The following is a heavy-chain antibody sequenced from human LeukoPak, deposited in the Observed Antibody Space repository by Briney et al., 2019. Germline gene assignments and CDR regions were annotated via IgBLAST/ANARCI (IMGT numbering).Heavy chain of an antibody. V-gene: IGHV3-48*03. D-gene: IGHD5-12*01. Sequence: GGSLRLSCAASGFTFSSYEMNWVRQAPGKGLEWVSYISSSGSTIYYADSVKGRFTISRDNAKNSLYLQMNSLRAEDTAVYYCARWDNVATTVDYWGQGTLVTVSS. CDR2: ISSSGSTI. CDR1: GFTFSSYE. J-gene: IGHJ4*02. CDR3: ARWDNVATTVDY.